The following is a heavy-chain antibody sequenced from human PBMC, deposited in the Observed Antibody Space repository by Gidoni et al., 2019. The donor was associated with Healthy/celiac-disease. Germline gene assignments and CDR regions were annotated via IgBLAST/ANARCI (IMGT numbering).Heavy chain of an antibody. CDR2: INHSGST. CDR1: GGSFSGYY. V-gene: IGHV4-34*01. CDR3: ARKSTAFDI. J-gene: IGHJ3*02. D-gene: IGHD2-2*01. Sequence: QVQLQQWGAGLLKPSETLSLTCAVHGGSFSGYYWSWIRQPPGKGLEWIGEINHSGSTNYNPSLKSRVTISVDTSKNQFSLKLSSVTAADTAVYYCARKSTAFDIWGQGTMVTVSS.